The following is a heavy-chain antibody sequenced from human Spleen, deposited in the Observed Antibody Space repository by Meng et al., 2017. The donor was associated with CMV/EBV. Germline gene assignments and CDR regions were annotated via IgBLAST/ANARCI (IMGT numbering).Heavy chain of an antibody. J-gene: IGHJ5*01. CDR3: ARDSSAVHNWLDS. CDR2: ISGSGGST. CDR1: GFTFSSYA. V-gene: IGHV3-23*01. D-gene: IGHD1-26*01. Sequence: GESLKISCAASGFTFSSYAMSWVRQAPGKGLEWVSVISGSGGSTDYADSVKGRFTISRDNAKNSLFLQMNSLRVEDTAVYYCARDSSAVHNWLDSWGQGTLVTVSS.